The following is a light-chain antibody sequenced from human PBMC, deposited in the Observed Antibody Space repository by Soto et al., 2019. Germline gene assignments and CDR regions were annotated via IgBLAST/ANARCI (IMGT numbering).Light chain of an antibody. CDR1: YNDIGSYTY. V-gene: IGLV2-14*03. CDR3: SSYTSTSTVI. J-gene: IGLJ2*01. CDR2: DVT. Sequence: SALTQPASVSGSPGQSITLPCTGTYNDIGSYTYVAWYQHQPGNAPRLMIYDVTNRPPGSSHRFSGSRSGNTASLTISGLRAEDEATYFCSSYTSTSTVIFGGGTKLTVL.